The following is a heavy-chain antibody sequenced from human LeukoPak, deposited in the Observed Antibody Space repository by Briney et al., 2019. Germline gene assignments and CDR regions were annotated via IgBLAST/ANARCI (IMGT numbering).Heavy chain of an antibody. CDR3: ARDRVHYDSSGYPVDY. Sequence: ASVKVSCKASGYTFTSYAISWVRQAPGQGLEWMGWISADNGNTDYAQRFQGRVTMTTDTSASTAYMELRSLRSDDTAVYYCARDRVHYDSSGYPVDYWGQGTLVTVSS. D-gene: IGHD3-22*01. V-gene: IGHV1-18*01. CDR2: ISADNGNT. CDR1: GYTFTSYA. J-gene: IGHJ4*02.